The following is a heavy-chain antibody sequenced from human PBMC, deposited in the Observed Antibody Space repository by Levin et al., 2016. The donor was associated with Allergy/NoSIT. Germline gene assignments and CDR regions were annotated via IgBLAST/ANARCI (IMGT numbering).Heavy chain of an antibody. CDR3: AREDYYGSGSYRYNWFDP. J-gene: IGHJ5*02. CDR2: IYYSGST. V-gene: IGHV4-59*01. D-gene: IGHD3-10*01. Sequence: WIRQPPGKGLEWIGYIYYSGSTNYNPSLKSRVTISVDTSKNQFSLKLSSVTAADTAVYYCAREDYYGSGSYRYNWFDPWGQGTPGHRLL.